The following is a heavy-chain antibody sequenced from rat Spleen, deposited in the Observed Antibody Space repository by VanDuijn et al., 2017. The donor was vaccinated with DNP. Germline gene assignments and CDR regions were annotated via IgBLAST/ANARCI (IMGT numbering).Heavy chain of an antibody. CDR1: GYSSTTYY. CDR3: ARRRLPYWYFDF. CDR2: INTGSGGT. D-gene: IGHD1-4*01. J-gene: IGHJ1*01. V-gene: IGHV1-43*01. Sequence: QVQLQQSGAELAKPGSSVKISCKASGYSSTTYYMSWIKQTTGQGLDYIGYINTGSGGTNYNEKFKGKATLTVDKSSNTAFMQLSSLTPDDSAVYHCARRRLPYWYFDFWGPGTMVTVSS.